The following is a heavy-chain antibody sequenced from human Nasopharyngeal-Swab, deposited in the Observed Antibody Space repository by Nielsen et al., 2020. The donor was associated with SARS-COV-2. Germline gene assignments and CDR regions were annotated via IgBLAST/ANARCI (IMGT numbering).Heavy chain of an antibody. Sequence: ASVKVSCKASGYTFISYYMHWVRQAPAQGLEWMGIINPSGGNTRYAQKFQGRVTMTRDTSTSTVNMELSSLRSEDTAVYYCARVSELSRSYYYYGMDVWGQGTTVTVSS. CDR2: INPSGGNT. CDR1: GYTFISYY. D-gene: IGHD1-26*01. J-gene: IGHJ6*02. CDR3: ARVSELSRSYYYYGMDV. V-gene: IGHV1-46*01.